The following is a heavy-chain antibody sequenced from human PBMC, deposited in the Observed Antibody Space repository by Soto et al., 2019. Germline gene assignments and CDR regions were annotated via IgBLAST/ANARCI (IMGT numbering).Heavy chain of an antibody. CDR2: ISSSSSYI. CDR3: ARGPQETYYDFWSGYYTIDY. CDR1: GFTFSSYS. J-gene: IGHJ4*02. Sequence: PGGSLRLSCAASGFTFSSYSMNWVRQAPGKGLEWVSSISSSSSYIYYADSVKGRFTISRDNAKNSLYLQMNSLRAEDTAVYYCARGPQETYYDFWSGYYTIDYWGQGTLVTVSS. V-gene: IGHV3-21*01. D-gene: IGHD3-3*01.